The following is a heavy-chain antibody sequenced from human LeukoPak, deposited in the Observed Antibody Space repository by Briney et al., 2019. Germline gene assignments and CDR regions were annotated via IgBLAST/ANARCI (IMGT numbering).Heavy chain of an antibody. CDR1: GGSISSYY. V-gene: IGHV4-59*08. D-gene: IGHD3-9*01. CDR2: IYYSGST. J-gene: IGHJ4*02. CDR3: ARMYYDILTGYYYFDY. Sequence: SETLSLTCTASGGSISSYYWSWIRQPPGKGLEWIGYIYYSGSTNYNPSLKSRVTISVDTSKNQFSLKLNSVTAADTAVYYCARMYYDILTGYYYFDYWGQGTLVTVSS.